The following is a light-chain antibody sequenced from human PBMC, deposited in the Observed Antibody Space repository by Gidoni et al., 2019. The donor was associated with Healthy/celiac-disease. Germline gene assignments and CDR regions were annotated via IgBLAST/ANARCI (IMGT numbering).Light chain of an antibody. J-gene: IGLJ2*01. CDR1: SSNIGAGYD. Sequence: QSVLTQPPSLSGAPGQGVTISCPGSSSNIGAGYDVHWYQQLPGTAPKLLIYGNSNRPSGVPERFSGSKSGTSASLAITGLQAEDEADYYCQSYDSSLSVVFGGGTKLTVL. CDR3: QSYDSSLSVV. V-gene: IGLV1-40*01. CDR2: GNS.